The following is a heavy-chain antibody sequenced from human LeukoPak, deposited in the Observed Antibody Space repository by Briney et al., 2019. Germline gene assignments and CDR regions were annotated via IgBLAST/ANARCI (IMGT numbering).Heavy chain of an antibody. D-gene: IGHD1-1*01. Sequence: GESLKISCKTSGYSFTSYWIGWVRQMPGKALEWMGIIYPSDSDTRYSPSFQGQVTISADRSITTAYLQWSSLKASDTAIYYCARRLKISQGGTTDYWGQGTLVTVSS. J-gene: IGHJ4*02. CDR3: ARRLKISQGGTTDY. CDR1: GYSFTSYW. V-gene: IGHV5-51*01. CDR2: IYPSDSDT.